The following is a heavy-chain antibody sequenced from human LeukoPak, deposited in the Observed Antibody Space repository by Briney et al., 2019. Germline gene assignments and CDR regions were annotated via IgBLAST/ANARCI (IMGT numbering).Heavy chain of an antibody. CDR3: ARLTYYYDSSGQNWFDP. CDR2: INAGNGNT. V-gene: IGHV1-3*01. CDR1: GYTFTGYY. D-gene: IGHD3-22*01. J-gene: IGHJ5*02. Sequence: ASVKVSCKASGYTFTGYYMHWVRQAPGQRLEWMGWINAGNGNTKYSQKFQGRVTITRDTSASTAYMELSSLRSEDTAVYCCARLTYYYDSSGQNWFDPWGQGTLVTVSS.